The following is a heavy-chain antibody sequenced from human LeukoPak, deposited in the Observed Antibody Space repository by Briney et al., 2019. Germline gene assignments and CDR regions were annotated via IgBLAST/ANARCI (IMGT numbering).Heavy chain of an antibody. Sequence: GASVKVSCKASGYIFTDYYVHWVRQAPGQGLEWMGWINPNNGGTLYAQNFRGRVTMTRDTAIRTAYMEVSYLTSDDTAVYYCARAYCSAGDCYEFDNWGQGTLVTVSS. CDR3: ARAYCSAGDCYEFDN. CDR2: INPNNGGT. D-gene: IGHD2-21*02. CDR1: GYIFTDYY. V-gene: IGHV1-2*02. J-gene: IGHJ4*02.